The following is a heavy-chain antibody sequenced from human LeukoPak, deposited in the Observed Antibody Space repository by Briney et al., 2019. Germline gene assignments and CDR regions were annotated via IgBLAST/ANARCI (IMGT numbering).Heavy chain of an antibody. J-gene: IGHJ4*02. CDR3: ARDYCGGDCYPFDY. V-gene: IGHV3-30*02. Sequence: HPGGSLRLSCAASGFTFSSYGMHWVRQAPDKGLEWVAFIRYGGSNKYYADSVKGRFTISRDNSKNTLYLQMNSLRAEDTAVYYCARDYCGGDCYPFDYWGQGTLVTVSS. D-gene: IGHD2-21*02. CDR2: IRYGGSNK. CDR1: GFTFSSYG.